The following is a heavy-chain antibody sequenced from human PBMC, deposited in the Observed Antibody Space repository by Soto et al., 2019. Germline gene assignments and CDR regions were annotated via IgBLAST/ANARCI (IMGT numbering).Heavy chain of an antibody. V-gene: IGHV1-69*01. Sequence: QVQLVQSGAEVKKPGSSVKVSCKAPGGTFSSYAISWVRLAPGQGLEWRGGIIPIFGTANYAQKFQGRVTITADESTSTGYMELSSLRSEDTAVYYCARSQGGSSSLDIYYYYYYGMDVWGQGTTVTVSS. CDR3: ARSQGGSSSLDIYYYYYYGMDV. D-gene: IGHD2-15*01. CDR2: IIPIFGTA. J-gene: IGHJ6*02. CDR1: GGTFSSYA.